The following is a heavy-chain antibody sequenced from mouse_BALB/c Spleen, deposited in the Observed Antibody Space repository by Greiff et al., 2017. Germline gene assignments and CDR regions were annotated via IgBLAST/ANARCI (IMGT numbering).Heavy chain of an antibody. J-gene: IGHJ2*01. CDR2: IYPGDGDT. V-gene: IGHV1-87*01. Sequence: QVQLQQSGAELARPGASVKLSCKASGYTFTSYWMQWVKQRPGQGLEWIGAIYPGDGDTRYTQKFKGKATLTADKSSSTAYMQLSSLASEDSAVYYCARCGGLRRFDYWGQGTTLTVSS. CDR1: GYTFTSYW. CDR3: ARCGGLRRFDY. D-gene: IGHD2-4*01.